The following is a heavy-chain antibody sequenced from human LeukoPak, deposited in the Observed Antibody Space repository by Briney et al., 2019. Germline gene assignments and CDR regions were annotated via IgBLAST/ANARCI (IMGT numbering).Heavy chain of an antibody. CDR2: IYTSGST. CDR1: GGSISSCSYY. CDR3: ARAWGRDGYNYDY. D-gene: IGHD5-24*01. J-gene: IGHJ4*02. V-gene: IGHV4-61*02. Sequence: SETLSLTCTVSGGSISSCSYYWSWIRQPAGKGLEWIGRIYTSGSTNYNPSLKSRVTISVDTSKNQFSLKLSSVTAADTAVYYCARAWGRDGYNYDYWGQGTLVTVSS.